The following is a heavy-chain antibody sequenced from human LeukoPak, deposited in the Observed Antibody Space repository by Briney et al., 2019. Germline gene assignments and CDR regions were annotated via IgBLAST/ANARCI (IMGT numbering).Heavy chain of an antibody. CDR1: GGSVSSYY. D-gene: IGHD2-21*01. V-gene: IGHV4-59*02. CDR3: AREANSPTARYWYFDL. CDR2: VYYSGST. Sequence: KPSETLSLTCTVSGGSVSSYYWSWMRQSPGKRLEWIGYVYYSGSTNYNPALKSRVTISLDTSENQFSLKLSSVTAADTAVYYCAREANSPTARYWYFDLWGRGTQVTVSS. J-gene: IGHJ2*01.